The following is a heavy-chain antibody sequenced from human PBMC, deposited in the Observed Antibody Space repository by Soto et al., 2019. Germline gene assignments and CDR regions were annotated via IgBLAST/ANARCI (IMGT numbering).Heavy chain of an antibody. CDR2: IYYSGST. Sequence: PSETLSLTCTVSGGSISSYYWSWIRQPPGKGLEWIGYIYYSGSTNYNPSLKSRVTISVDTSKNQFSLKLSSVTAADTAVYYCARQTGYSSGWLFDYWGQGTLVTVSS. J-gene: IGHJ4*02. V-gene: IGHV4-59*08. CDR3: ARQTGYSSGWLFDY. CDR1: GGSISSYY. D-gene: IGHD6-19*01.